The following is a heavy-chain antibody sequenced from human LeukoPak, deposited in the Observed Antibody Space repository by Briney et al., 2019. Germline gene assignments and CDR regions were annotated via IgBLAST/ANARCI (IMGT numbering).Heavy chain of an antibody. V-gene: IGHV2-5*01. CDR1: GFSLSTSGVG. CDR3: AHITSGITFGGVIVRIGLEYFDY. CDR2: IYWNADK. Sequence: SGPTLVNPTQTLTLTCTFSGFSLSTSGVGVGWIRRHPGKALEWLALIYWNADKRYSPSLKSRLTITKDTSKNQVVLTMTNMDPVDTATYYCAHITSGITFGGVIVRIGLEYFDYWGQGTLVTVSS. D-gene: IGHD3-16*02. J-gene: IGHJ4*02.